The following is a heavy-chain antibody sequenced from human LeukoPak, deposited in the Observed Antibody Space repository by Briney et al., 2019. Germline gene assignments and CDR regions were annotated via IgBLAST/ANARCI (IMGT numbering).Heavy chain of an antibody. CDR2: IWYDGSNK. Sequence: GGSLRLSCAASGFTFSSYGMHWVRQAPGKGLEWVAVIWYDGSNKYYADSVKGRFTISRGNPKNTLYLQMNSLRAEDTAVYYCARDLGYYDILTGYYPRSAASNWFDPWGQGTLVTVSS. CDR3: ARDLGYYDILTGYYPRSAASNWFDP. CDR1: GFTFSSYG. D-gene: IGHD3-9*01. V-gene: IGHV3-33*01. J-gene: IGHJ5*02.